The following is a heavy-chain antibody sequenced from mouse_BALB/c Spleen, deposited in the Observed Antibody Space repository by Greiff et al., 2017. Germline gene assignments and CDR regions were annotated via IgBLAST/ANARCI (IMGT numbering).Heavy chain of an antibody. CDR3: ATDLFPYYAMDY. Sequence: EVKLQESGPGLVKPSQSLSLTCTVTGYSITSDYAWNWIRQFPGNKLEWMGYISYSGSTSYNPSLKSRISITRDTSKNQFFLQLNSVTTEDTATYYCATDLFPYYAMDYWGQGTSVTVSS. CDR2: ISYSGST. V-gene: IGHV3-2*02. J-gene: IGHJ4*01. D-gene: IGHD1-1*01. CDR1: GYSITSDYA.